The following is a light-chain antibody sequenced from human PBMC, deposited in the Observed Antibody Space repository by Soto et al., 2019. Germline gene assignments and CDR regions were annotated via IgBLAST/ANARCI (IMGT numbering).Light chain of an antibody. J-gene: IGKJ1*01. Sequence: DIQMTQSPPSLSASVGDIVTITCRASQAIYKYLSWYQQRPGEAPKLLIYAASSLQPGVPSRCSGSGSGTDFTLTISGLQPDDFATYYCQQSSSNPRTFGQGTKVEVK. V-gene: IGKV1-39*01. CDR3: QQSSSNPRT. CDR2: AAS. CDR1: QAIYKY.